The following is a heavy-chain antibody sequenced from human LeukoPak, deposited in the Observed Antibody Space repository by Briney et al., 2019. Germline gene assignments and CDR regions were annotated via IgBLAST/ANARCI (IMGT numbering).Heavy chain of an antibody. V-gene: IGHV3-30*18. D-gene: IGHD3-22*01. J-gene: IGHJ3*02. CDR3: AKDPSGVYDSSGYYYGRWAFDI. CDR2: ISYDGSNK. CDR1: GFTFSSYG. Sequence: PGGSLRLSCAASGFTFSSYGMHWVRQAPGKGLKWVAVISYDGSNKYYADSVKGRFTISRDNSKNTLYLQMNSLRAEDTAVYYYAKDPSGVYDSSGYYYGRWAFDIWGQGTMVTVSS.